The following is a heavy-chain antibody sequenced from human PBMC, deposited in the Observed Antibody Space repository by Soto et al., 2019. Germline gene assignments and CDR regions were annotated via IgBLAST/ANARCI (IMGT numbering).Heavy chain of an antibody. Sequence: EVQLVESGGGLVQPGGSLRLSCAASGFTFSSYWMIWVRQAPGKGLEWVANIKQDGSEKYYVDSVKGRFTISRDNAKNSLYLQMDSLRAEDTAVYHCVRAMDVVVVPVNYDAFDIWGQGTMVTVSS. D-gene: IGHD2-2*03. CDR3: VRAMDVVVVPVNYDAFDI. CDR2: IKQDGSEK. CDR1: GFTFSSYW. V-gene: IGHV3-7*01. J-gene: IGHJ3*02.